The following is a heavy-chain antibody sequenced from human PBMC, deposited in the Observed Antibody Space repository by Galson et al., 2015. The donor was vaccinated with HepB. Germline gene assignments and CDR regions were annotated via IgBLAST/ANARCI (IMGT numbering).Heavy chain of an antibody. V-gene: IGHV5-51*01. Sequence: QSGAEVKKPGESLRIACEASGYTFRHHWIGWVRQMPGKGLEWMGIIYPDDSHIKYSPSFRGQVTISVDKSIATVYLQWNSLKASDSAKYYCARHVHSDDVRVDFWGQGTLVTVSS. CDR1: GYTFRHHW. J-gene: IGHJ1*01. CDR3: ARHVHSDDVRVDF. D-gene: IGHD3-3*01. CDR2: IYPDDSHI.